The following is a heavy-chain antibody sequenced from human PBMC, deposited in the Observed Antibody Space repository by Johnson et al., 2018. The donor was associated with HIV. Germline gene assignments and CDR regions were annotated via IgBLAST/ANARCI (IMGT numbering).Heavy chain of an antibody. D-gene: IGHD6-13*01. CDR2: IKEDESEK. J-gene: IGHJ3*02. CDR1: GFSFNSYW. V-gene: IGHV3-7*05. CDR3: ARDPGYSSFDI. Sequence: EQLVESGGGLVQPGGSLRLSCAASGFSFNSYWMSWVRQVPGKGLEFVANIKEDESEKSYVESVKGRFTISRDNANNLMYLQMSSLRAEDTAVYYCARDPGYSSFDIWGQGAMVIVSS.